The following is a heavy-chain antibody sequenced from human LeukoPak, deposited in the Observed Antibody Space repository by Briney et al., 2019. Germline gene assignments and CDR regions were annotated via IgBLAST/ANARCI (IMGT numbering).Heavy chain of an antibody. J-gene: IGHJ4*02. CDR2: IKQGGSEN. Sequence: GGSLRLSCAASGFTFSSYGMSWVRQAPGKGLEWVATIKQGGSENYYVDSVKGRFTISRDNAKNSLYLQMNSLRAEDTVVYYCARAQFDVDSSSHFDYWGQGTLVTVSS. D-gene: IGHD6-6*01. CDR1: GFTFSSYG. CDR3: ARAQFDVDSSSHFDY. V-gene: IGHV3-7*01.